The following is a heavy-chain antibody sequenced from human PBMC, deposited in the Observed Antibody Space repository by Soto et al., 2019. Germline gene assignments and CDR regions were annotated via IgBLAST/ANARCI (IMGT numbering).Heavy chain of an antibody. Sequence: QVTLKESGPVLVKPTETLTLTCTVSGFSLSNARMGVSWIRQPPGKALEWLAHNFWNDEKSYTTSLKSRLTNSKYTSKSQVVLTMTNMYPVDTATYYCARIPSHVLRGSRWLYYFYYWGQGTLVTVSS. CDR1: GFSLSNARMG. CDR3: ARIPSHVLRGSRWLYYFYY. V-gene: IGHV2-26*01. J-gene: IGHJ4*02. CDR2: NFWNDEK. D-gene: IGHD6-19*01.